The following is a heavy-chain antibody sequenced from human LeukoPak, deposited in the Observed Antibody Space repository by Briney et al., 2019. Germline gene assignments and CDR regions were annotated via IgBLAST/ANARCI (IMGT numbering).Heavy chain of an antibody. CDR2: IRYDGSNK. Sequence: GGSLRLSCAASGFTFSSYGMHWVRQAPGKGLEWVAFIRYDGSNKYYADSVKGRFTISRDNSKNTLYLQMNSLRAEDTAVYYCAKDPGRKSIAARPGGGYFQHWGQGTLVTVSS. J-gene: IGHJ1*01. CDR3: AKDPGRKSIAARPGGGYFQH. CDR1: GFTFSSYG. D-gene: IGHD6-6*01. V-gene: IGHV3-30*02.